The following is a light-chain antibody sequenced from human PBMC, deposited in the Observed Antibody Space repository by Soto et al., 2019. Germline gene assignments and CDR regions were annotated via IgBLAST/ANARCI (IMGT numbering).Light chain of an antibody. CDR1: QGLTDR. CDR2: ETS. CDR3: QQHNGWPLT. V-gene: IGKV3-15*01. Sequence: EIVLTQSPATLSVSPGETATLSCRASQGLTDRLAWYQQKPGQTPRLVIYETSTRAAGIPARFSGSGSGTDFTLTMSSLQTEDFAVYYCQQHNGWPLTFGGGTKVEIK. J-gene: IGKJ4*01.